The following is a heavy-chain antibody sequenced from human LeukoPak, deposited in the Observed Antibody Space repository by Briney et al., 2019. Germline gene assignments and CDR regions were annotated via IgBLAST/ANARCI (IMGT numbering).Heavy chain of an antibody. CDR1: GFTFSSYA. D-gene: IGHD3-22*01. V-gene: IGHV3-23*01. CDR3: AKTIPPYYDSSGYFWNAFDI. CDR2: ISGSGGST. Sequence: GGSLRLSCAASGFTFSSYAMSRVPQAPGKGREWVSAISGSGGSTYYADSVKGRFTISRDNSKNTLYLQMNSLRAEDTAVYYCAKTIPPYYDSSGYFWNAFDIWGQGTMVTVSS. J-gene: IGHJ3*02.